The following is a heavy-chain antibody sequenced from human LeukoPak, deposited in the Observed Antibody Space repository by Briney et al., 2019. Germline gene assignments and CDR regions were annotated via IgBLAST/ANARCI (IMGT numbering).Heavy chain of an antibody. V-gene: IGHV3-23*01. J-gene: IGHJ4*02. CDR2: ISGSGGST. CDR1: GFTFSSYA. D-gene: IGHD2-15*01. CDR3: AKDDFIVVVVAATPFDY. Sequence: PGGSLRLSCAASGFTFSSYAMSWVHQAPGKGLEWVSAISGSGGSTYYADSVKGRFTISRDNSKNTLYLQMNSLRAEDTAVYYCAKDDFIVVVVAATPFDYWGQGTLVTVSS.